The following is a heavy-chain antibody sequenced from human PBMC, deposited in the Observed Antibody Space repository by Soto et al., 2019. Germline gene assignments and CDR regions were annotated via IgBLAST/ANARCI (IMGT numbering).Heavy chain of an antibody. CDR2: ISWNSGSI. CDR1: GFTFDDYA. J-gene: IGHJ4*02. V-gene: IGHV3-9*01. CDR3: AKDMGEGRFLEWFDY. Sequence: GGSLRLSCAASGFTFDDYAMHWVRQAPGKGLEWVSGISWNSGSIGYADSVKGRFTISRDNAKNSLYLQMNSLRAEDTALYYCAKDMGEGRFLEWFDYWGQGTLVTVSS. D-gene: IGHD3-3*01.